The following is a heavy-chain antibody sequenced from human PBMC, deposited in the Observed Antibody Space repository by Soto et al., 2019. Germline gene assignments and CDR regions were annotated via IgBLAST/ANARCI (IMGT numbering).Heavy chain of an antibody. CDR2: ISGSGGST. CDR1: GFTFSSYA. V-gene: IGHV3-23*01. J-gene: IGHJ4*02. CDR3: AKDHAAADPWDYFDY. Sequence: EVQLLESGGGLVQPGGSLRLSCAASGFTFSSYAMSWVRQAPGKGLEWVSAISGSGGSTYYADSVKGRFTISRDNSENTLYLQMNSLRAEDTDVYYCAKDHAAADPWDYFDYWGQGTLVTVSS. D-gene: IGHD6-13*01.